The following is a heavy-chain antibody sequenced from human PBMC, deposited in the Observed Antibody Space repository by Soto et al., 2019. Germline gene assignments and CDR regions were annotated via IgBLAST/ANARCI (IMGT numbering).Heavy chain of an antibody. Sequence: SETLSLTCTVSGGSISSYYWSWIRQPPGKGLEWIGYIYYSGSTNYNPSLKSRVTISVDTSKNQFSLKLSSVTAADTAVYYCARGDQGVNHWFDPWGQGTLVTVSS. CDR3: ARGDQGVNHWFDP. D-gene: IGHD3-10*01. CDR1: GGSISSYY. CDR2: IYYSGST. J-gene: IGHJ5*02. V-gene: IGHV4-59*01.